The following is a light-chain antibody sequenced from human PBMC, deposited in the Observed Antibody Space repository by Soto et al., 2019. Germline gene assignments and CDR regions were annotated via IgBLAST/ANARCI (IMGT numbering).Light chain of an antibody. CDR1: QGITRS. V-gene: IGKV1-9*01. CDR2: AAC. Sequence: IQLTQSPSSLSASVGDRVTITCRASQGITRSLAWYQQNPGKAPKLLVYAACTLESGVPSRFSGSGSGTDFTLTINSLQPEDFATYYCQQLNSYPYTFSQGTKLEI. CDR3: QQLNSYPYT. J-gene: IGKJ2*01.